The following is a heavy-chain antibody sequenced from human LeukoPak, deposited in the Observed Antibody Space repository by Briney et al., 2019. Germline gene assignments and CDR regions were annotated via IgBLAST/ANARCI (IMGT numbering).Heavy chain of an antibody. CDR3: TGFAGLVTYYYYYMDV. CDR2: IRSKANSYAT. V-gene: IGHV3-73*01. J-gene: IGHJ6*03. Sequence: PGGSLRLSCAASGFTFSGSAMHWVRQASGKGLEWVGRIRSKANSYATAYAASVEGRFTISRDDSKNTAYLQMNSLKTEDTAVYYCTGFAGLVTYYYYYMDVWGKGTTVTVSS. D-gene: IGHD6-6*01. CDR1: GFTFSGSA.